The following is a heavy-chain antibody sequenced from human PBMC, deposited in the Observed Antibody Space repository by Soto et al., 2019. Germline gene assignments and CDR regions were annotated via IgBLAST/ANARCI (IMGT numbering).Heavy chain of an antibody. D-gene: IGHD3-10*01. CDR2: ISGSGGST. Sequence: EVQLLESGGGLVQPGGSLRLSCAASGFTFSSYAISWVRQAPGKGLEWVSAISGSGGSTYYADSVKGRFTTSRDNSKNTLYLQMNSLRAEDTAVYYCAPGGRITMVRGVMYWGQGTLVTFAS. CDR3: APGGRITMVRGVMY. V-gene: IGHV3-23*01. J-gene: IGHJ4*02. CDR1: GFTFSSYA.